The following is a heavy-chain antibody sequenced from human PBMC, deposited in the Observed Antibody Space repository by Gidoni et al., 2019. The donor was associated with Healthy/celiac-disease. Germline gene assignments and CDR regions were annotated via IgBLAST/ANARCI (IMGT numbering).Heavy chain of an antibody. D-gene: IGHD3-3*01. J-gene: IGHJ4*02. CDR1: GFTSSSYA. V-gene: IGHV3-23*01. CDR3: AKGTIFGVVIVGGYFDY. Sequence: EVQLLESGGGLVQPGGSLRLSCAASGFTSSSYAMSWVRQAPGKELEWVSAISGSGGSTYYADSAKGRFTISRDNSKNTLYLQMNSLRAEDTAVYYCAKGTIFGVVIVGGYFDYWGQGTLVTVSS. CDR2: ISGSGGST.